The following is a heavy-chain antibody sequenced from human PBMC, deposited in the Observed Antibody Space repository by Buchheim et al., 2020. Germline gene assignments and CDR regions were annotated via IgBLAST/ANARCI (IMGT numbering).Heavy chain of an antibody. CDR1: GGSVSSGSYY. Sequence: QVQLQESGPGLVKPSETLSLTCTVSGGSVSSGSYYWSWIRQPPGKGLEWIGYIYYSGSTNYNPSLKSRVTISVDTSKNQFSLKLSSVTAADTAVYYCARGPIVGATPRLYYFDYWGQGTL. J-gene: IGHJ4*02. D-gene: IGHD1-26*01. V-gene: IGHV4-61*01. CDR3: ARGPIVGATPRLYYFDY. CDR2: IYYSGST.